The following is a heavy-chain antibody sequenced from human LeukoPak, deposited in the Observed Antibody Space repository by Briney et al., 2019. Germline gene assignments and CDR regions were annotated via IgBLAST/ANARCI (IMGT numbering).Heavy chain of an antibody. CDR3: AKDDAWLQYND. D-gene: IGHD5-24*01. V-gene: IGHV3-23*01. CDR1: GFKFSSYS. CDR2: ISPSGDIK. J-gene: IGHJ4*02. Sequence: GGSLRLSCAASGFKFSSYSMKWVRQAPGKGLEWVSGISPSGDIKYYVDSVKGRFTVSRDNSKNTLYLQINSLRDEDTAVYYCAKDDAWLQYNDWGQGTLVTVSS.